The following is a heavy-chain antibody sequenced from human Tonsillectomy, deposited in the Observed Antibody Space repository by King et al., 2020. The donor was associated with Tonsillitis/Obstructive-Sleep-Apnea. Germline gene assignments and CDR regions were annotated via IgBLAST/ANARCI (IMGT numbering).Heavy chain of an antibody. CDR3: ARRSSRGWYKVLLVY. CDR1: GFTFSSYW. V-gene: IGHV3-7*01. J-gene: IGHJ4*02. CDR2: IKQDGSEK. Sequence: VQLVESGGGLVQPGGSLRLSCAASGFTFSSYWMSWVRQAPGKGQEWVANIKQDGSEKYYVDSVKGRFTISRDNAKNSLYLQMNSLRAEDTAVYYCARRSSRGWYKVLLVYWAQGTLVTVSA. D-gene: IGHD6-19*01.